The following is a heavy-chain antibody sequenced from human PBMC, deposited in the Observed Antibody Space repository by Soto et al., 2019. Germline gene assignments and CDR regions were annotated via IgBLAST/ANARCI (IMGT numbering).Heavy chain of an antibody. CDR2: ISYDGRNK. Sequence: VGSLRLSCVASDFSFRNYGMHRVRQAPGKGLEWVADISYDGRNKYYAESVKGRFTISRDNSKNTLYLQMNSLRTEDTAVYYCAKDWRWEQQIYGMNVWGQGTTVTVSS. D-gene: IGHD1-26*01. CDR1: DFSFRNYG. CDR3: AKDWRWEQQIYGMNV. V-gene: IGHV3-30*18. J-gene: IGHJ6*02.